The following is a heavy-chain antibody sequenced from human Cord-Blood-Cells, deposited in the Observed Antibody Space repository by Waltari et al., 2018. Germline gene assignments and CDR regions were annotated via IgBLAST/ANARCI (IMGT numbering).Heavy chain of an antibody. Sequence: QVQLQESGPGLVKPSETLSLTCAVSGYSISSGYYWGWIRQPPGKGLEWIGSIYHSGSNYYNPALKSRVTISVDTSKNQCARKLSSVTAADTAVYYCARIRRDGYNYYFDYWGQGTLVTVSS. V-gene: IGHV4-38-2*01. CDR2: IYHSGSN. D-gene: IGHD5-12*01. J-gene: IGHJ4*02. CDR3: ARIRRDGYNYYFDY. CDR1: GYSISSGYY.